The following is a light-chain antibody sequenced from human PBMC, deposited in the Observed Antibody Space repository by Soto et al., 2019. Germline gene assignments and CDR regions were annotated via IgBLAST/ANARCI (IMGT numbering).Light chain of an antibody. V-gene: IGLV2-14*01. J-gene: IGLJ3*02. CDR3: SSFTNSMLV. Sequence: QSALTQPASVSGSPGQSITISCTGTTSDVGSHNFVSWYQQLPGKAPKLLIYEVTNRPSGTSNRFSGSKSGNTASLTISGLQAEDEADYYCSSFTNSMLVFGGGTKVTVL. CDR2: EVT. CDR1: TSDVGSHNF.